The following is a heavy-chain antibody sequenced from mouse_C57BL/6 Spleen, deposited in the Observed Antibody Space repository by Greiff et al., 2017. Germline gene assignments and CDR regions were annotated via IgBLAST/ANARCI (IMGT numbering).Heavy chain of an antibody. V-gene: IGHV5-16*01. J-gene: IGHJ2*01. D-gene: IGHD3-3*01. CDR1: GFTFSDYY. CDR3: ARGGPYFDY. CDR2: INYDGSST. Sequence: EVKLVESEGGLVQPGSSMKLSCTASGFTFSDYYMAWVRQVPEKGLEWVANINYDGSSTYYLDSLKSRFIISRDNAKNILYLQMSSLKSEDTATYYCARGGPYFDYWGQGTTLTASS.